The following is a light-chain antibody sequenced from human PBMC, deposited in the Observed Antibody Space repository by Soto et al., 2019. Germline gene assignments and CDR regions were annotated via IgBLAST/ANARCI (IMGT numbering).Light chain of an antibody. Sequence: QSVLTQPASVSGSPGQSVTISCTGTTSDIGDYDYASWYQQYPDKAPKLVIFDVSDRPSGLFTRFSGSKSGNTASLTISGLQAEDEADYYCSSYTTVSPHVLFGGGTQLTVL. J-gene: IGLJ3*02. CDR3: SSYTTVSPHVL. CDR1: TSDIGDYDY. V-gene: IGLV2-14*03. CDR2: DVS.